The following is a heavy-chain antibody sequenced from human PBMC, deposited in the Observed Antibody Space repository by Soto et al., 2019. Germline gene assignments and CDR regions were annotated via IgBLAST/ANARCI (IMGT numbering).Heavy chain of an antibody. CDR2: INHSGST. J-gene: IGHJ2*01. CDR1: GASFSDSY. V-gene: IGHV4-34*01. Sequence: QVRLQQWGAGLLKPSETLSLTCAVYGASFSDSYWNWIRQPPGKGLEWIGKINHSGSTIYDTSLESXXTXSXXTSRRQFTLTLRSATAADTAVYYCAREGPSRCFDLWGRGTPVALSS. CDR3: AREGPSRCFDL.